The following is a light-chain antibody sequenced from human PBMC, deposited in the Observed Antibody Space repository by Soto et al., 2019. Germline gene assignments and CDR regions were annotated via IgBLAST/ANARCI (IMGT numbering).Light chain of an antibody. CDR2: GAS. V-gene: IGKV3-15*01. CDR1: QSIDSD. J-gene: IGKJ1*01. CDR3: HHYNNWPWT. Sequence: EIVMTQSSATLSVSPGEKVILSCRASQSIDSDLAWYQQKPGQAPRFLIYGASTRATGIPARFSGSGSGTQFTLTISSLQSEDSAVYYCHHYNNWPWTFGQGTKVDIK.